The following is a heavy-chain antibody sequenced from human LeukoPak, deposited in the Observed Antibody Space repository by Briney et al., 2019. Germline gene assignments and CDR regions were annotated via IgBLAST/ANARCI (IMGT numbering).Heavy chain of an antibody. J-gene: IGHJ4*02. CDR3: AKAGDYDILTGYHFDY. Sequence: PGGSLRLSCAASGFTFSNVWMNWVRQAPGKGLEWVGRIRSKTHGEAIDYAAPVRGRFTISRDDSKNTLYLQLNSLKTEDTAVYYCAKAGDYDILTGYHFDYWGQGTLVTVSS. D-gene: IGHD3-9*01. CDR1: GFTFSNVW. CDR2: IRSKTHGEAI. V-gene: IGHV3-15*07.